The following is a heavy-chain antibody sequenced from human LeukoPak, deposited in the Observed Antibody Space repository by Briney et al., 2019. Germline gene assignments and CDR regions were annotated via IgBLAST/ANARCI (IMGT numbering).Heavy chain of an antibody. V-gene: IGHV1-18*01. D-gene: IGHD3-3*01. CDR2: ISAYNGNT. J-gene: IGHJ4*02. CDR3: ARRSERCYYDFWSGYLGLDY. CDR1: GYTFTSYG. Sequence: GASVKVSCKASGYTFTSYGISWVRQAPGQGLEWMGWISAYNGNTNYAQKLQGRVTMTTDTSTSTAYMELRSLRSDDTAVYYCARRSERCYYDFWSGYLGLDYWGQGTLVTVSS.